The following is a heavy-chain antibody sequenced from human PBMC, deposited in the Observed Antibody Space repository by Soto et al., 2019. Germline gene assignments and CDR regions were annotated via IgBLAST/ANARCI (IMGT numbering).Heavy chain of an antibody. CDR3: ARGPSGDKVDY. CDR2: IYNGAST. J-gene: IGHJ4*02. Sequence: QVQLQESGPGLVKPSQTLSLTCTVSGGSISDVYYYWSWIRQPPGKGLEWIGHIYNGASTYNNPSLTXRXTXSXXTSKNQSSLQLGSVSAADTAVYYCARGPSGDKVDYWGQGTLVTVSS. CDR1: GGSISDVYYY. D-gene: IGHD7-27*01. V-gene: IGHV4-30-4*01.